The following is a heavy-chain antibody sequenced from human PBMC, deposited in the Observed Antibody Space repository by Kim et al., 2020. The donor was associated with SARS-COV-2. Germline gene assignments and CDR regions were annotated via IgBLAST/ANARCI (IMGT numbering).Heavy chain of an antibody. CDR3: ARADSGYGH. CDR1: GYTFTGYY. CDR2: INPNSGGT. D-gene: IGHD5-12*01. Sequence: ASVKVSCKASGYTFTGYYIHWVRQAPGQGLEWMGRINPNSGGTNYAQNFQDRVTMTRDTSISTAYMDLSRLRSDDTAVYYCARADSGYGHWGQGSLVTVFS. J-gene: IGHJ4*02. V-gene: IGHV1-2*06.